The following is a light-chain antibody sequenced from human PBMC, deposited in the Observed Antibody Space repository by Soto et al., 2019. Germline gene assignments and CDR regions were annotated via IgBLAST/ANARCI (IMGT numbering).Light chain of an antibody. V-gene: IGLV2-14*01. CDR2: EVT. CDR3: NSYTTSSTYV. Sequence: SVLTQPASVSGSPGQSITISCTGTSSDVGGYNYVSWYQHHPGEAPKLMIFEVTKRPSGVSNRFSGSKSGNTASLTISGLQAEDEADYFCNSYTTSSTYVFGSGTKVTVL. CDR1: SSDVGGYNY. J-gene: IGLJ1*01.